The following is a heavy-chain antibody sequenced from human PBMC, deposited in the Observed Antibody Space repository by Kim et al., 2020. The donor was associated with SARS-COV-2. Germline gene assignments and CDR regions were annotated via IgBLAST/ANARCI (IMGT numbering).Heavy chain of an antibody. J-gene: IGHJ4*02. D-gene: IGHD5-12*01. CDR2: IIPIFGTA. V-gene: IGHV1-69*13. Sequence: SVKVSCKASGGTFSSYAISWVRQAPGQGLEWMGGIIPIFGTANYAQKFQGRVTITADESTSTAYMELSSLRSEDTAVYYCARDANSGWHEERFDYWGQGTLVTVSS. CDR1: GGTFSSYA. CDR3: ARDANSGWHEERFDY.